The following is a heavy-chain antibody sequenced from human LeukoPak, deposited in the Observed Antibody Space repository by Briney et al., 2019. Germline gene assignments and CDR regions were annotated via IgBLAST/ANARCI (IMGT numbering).Heavy chain of an antibody. CDR1: GFTFSSYA. J-gene: IGHJ4*02. CDR3: AKDDYYDSSGPFDY. CDR2: ISGSGGST. Sequence: GGPLRLSCAASGFTFSSYAMSWVRQAPGKGLEWVSAISGSGGSTYYADSVKGRFTISRDNSKNTLYLQMNSLRAEDTAVYYCAKDDYYDSSGPFDYWGQGTLVTVSS. V-gene: IGHV3-23*01. D-gene: IGHD3-22*01.